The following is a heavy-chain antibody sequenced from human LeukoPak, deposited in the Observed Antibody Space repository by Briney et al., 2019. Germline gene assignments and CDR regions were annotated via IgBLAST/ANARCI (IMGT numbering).Heavy chain of an antibody. CDR2: IGASGSST. J-gene: IGHJ4*02. CDR1: GLAFSTYS. Sequence: GGSLRLSCAASGLAFSTYSMSWVRQAPGKGLYWVSGIGASGSSTYYADSVKGRFTISRDNSKNTLYLQMNSLRAEDTAVYYCAKGAAAASYYFDYWGQGTLVTVSS. CDR3: AKGAAAASYYFDY. V-gene: IGHV3-23*01. D-gene: IGHD6-13*01.